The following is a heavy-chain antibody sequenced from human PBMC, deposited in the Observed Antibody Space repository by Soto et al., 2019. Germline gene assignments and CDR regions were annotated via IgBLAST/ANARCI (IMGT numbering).Heavy chain of an antibody. Sequence: GASVKVSCKASGYTFTSYGISWVRQAPGQGLEWMGWISAYNGNTNYAQKLQGRVTMTTDTSTSTAYMELRSLRSDDTAVYYCARSYIAARHYYSYGMDVWGKGPTVTVSS. CDR1: GYTFTSYG. J-gene: IGHJ6*04. V-gene: IGHV1-18*01. CDR2: ISAYNGNT. D-gene: IGHD6-6*01. CDR3: ARSYIAARHYYSYGMDV.